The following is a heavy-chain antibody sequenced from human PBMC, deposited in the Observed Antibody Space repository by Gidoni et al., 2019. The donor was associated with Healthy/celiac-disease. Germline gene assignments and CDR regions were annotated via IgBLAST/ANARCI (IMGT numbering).Heavy chain of an antibody. CDR2: ISYDGSNK. CDR1: GFTFSSYA. J-gene: IGHJ6*02. V-gene: IGHV3-30-3*01. D-gene: IGHD2-15*01. Sequence: QVQLVESGGGVVQPGRSLRLSCAASGFTFSSYAMHWVRQAPGKGLEWVAVISYDGSNKYYADSVKGRFTISRDNSKNTLYLQMNSLRAEDTAVYYCARDGAFIVGGMDVWGQGTTVTVSS. CDR3: ARDGAFIVGGMDV.